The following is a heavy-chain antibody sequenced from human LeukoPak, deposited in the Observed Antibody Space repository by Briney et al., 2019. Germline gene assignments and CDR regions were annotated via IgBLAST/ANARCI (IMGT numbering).Heavy chain of an antibody. Sequence: ASVKVSCKASGYTFTSYYMHWVRQAPGQGLEWMGIINPSGGSTSYAQKFRGRVTMTRDTSTSTVYMELSSLRSEDTAVYYCARGSAVDIVALTRGYFDYWGQGTLVTVSS. CDR3: ARGSAVDIVALTRGYFDY. D-gene: IGHD5-12*01. CDR1: GYTFTSYY. CDR2: INPSGGST. V-gene: IGHV1-46*01. J-gene: IGHJ4*02.